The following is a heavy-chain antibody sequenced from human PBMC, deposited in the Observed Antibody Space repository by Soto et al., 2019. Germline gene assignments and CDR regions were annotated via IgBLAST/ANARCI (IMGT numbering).Heavy chain of an antibody. CDR1: GVSISDTSYY. Sequence: PSETLSLTCTVSGVSISDTSYYWGWIRQPPGKRLEWIGSIYYSGNTYYNPSLKSRLTISVDSSKNQFSLNMTSVTAADTAVYYCARHGSFWGQGTLVTVYS. V-gene: IGHV4-39*01. J-gene: IGHJ4*02. CDR3: ARHGSF. D-gene: IGHD3-16*01. CDR2: IYYSGNT.